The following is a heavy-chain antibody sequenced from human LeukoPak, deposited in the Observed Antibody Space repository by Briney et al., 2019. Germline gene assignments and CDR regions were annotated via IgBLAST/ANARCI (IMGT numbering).Heavy chain of an antibody. J-gene: IGHJ6*03. CDR1: GFTFSSYG. CDR2: ISYDGSNK. V-gene: IGHV3-30*03. Sequence: TGGSLRLSCAASGFTFSSYGMHWVRQAPGKGLEWVAVISYDGSNKYYADSVKGRFTISRDNSKNTLYLQMNSLRAEDTAVYYCARVASYGDHANYYYYYMDVWGKGTTVTISS. CDR3: ARVASYGDHANYYYYYMDV. D-gene: IGHD4-17*01.